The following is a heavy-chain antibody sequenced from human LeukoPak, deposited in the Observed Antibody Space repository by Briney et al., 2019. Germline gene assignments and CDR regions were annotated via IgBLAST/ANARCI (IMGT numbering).Heavy chain of an antibody. CDR3: ARGYCTNGVCAELDY. CDR2: IYPGDSDT. Sequence: GESLKISCKGSGYSFTSYWIGWVRQMPGKGLEWMGIIYPGDSDTRYSPSFQGRVTISADKSISTAYLQWSSLKASDTAMYYCARGYCTNGVCAELDYWGQGTLVTVSS. CDR1: GYSFTSYW. D-gene: IGHD2-8*01. J-gene: IGHJ4*02. V-gene: IGHV5-51*01.